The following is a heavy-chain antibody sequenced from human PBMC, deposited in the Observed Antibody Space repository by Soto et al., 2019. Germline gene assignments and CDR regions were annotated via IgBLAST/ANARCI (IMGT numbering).Heavy chain of an antibody. V-gene: IGHV3-11*06. Sequence: QVQLVESGGGLVKPGGSLRLSCAASGFTFSDYYMSWIRQAPGKGLEWVSYISSSSSYTNYADSVKGRFTISRDNAKNSLYLQMNSLRAEDTAVYYCARDYYDSSGLNWGPEYYFDYWGQGTLVTVSS. D-gene: IGHD3-22*01. J-gene: IGHJ4*02. CDR3: ARDYYDSSGLNWGPEYYFDY. CDR1: GFTFSDYY. CDR2: ISSSSSYT.